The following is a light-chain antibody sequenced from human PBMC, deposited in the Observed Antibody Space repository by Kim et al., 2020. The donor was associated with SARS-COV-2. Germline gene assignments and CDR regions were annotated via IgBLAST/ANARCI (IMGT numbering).Light chain of an antibody. CDR3: QQRSNWPPWT. J-gene: IGKJ1*01. Sequence: PGERATPSCRASQSVSSYLAWYQQKPGQAPRLLIYDASNRATGIPARFSGSGSGTDFTLTISSLEPEDFAVYYCQQRSNWPPWTFGQGTKVDIK. CDR1: QSVSSY. CDR2: DAS. V-gene: IGKV3-11*01.